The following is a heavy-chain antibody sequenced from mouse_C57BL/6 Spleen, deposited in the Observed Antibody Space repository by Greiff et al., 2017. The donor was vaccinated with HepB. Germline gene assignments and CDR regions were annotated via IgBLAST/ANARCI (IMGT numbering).Heavy chain of an antibody. CDR2: INPNNGGT. V-gene: IGHV1-26*01. Sequence: EVQLQQSGPELVKPGASVKISCKASGYTFTDSYMNWVKQSHGKSLEWIGDINPNNGGTSYNQKFKGKATLTVDKSSSTAYMELRSLTSEDSAVYYCARRMKTTVVDPHWYFDVWGTGTTVTVSS. D-gene: IGHD1-1*01. CDR3: ARRMKTTVVDPHWYFDV. J-gene: IGHJ1*03. CDR1: GYTFTDSY.